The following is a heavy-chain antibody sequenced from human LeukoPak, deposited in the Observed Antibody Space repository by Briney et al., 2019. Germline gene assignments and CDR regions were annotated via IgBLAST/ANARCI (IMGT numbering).Heavy chain of an antibody. J-gene: IGHJ4*02. Sequence: GGSLRLSCAASGFTFSSYAMSWVRQAPGKGLEWVSAIGGSGGSTYYADSVKGRFTISRDNAKKSLYLQMNSLRAEDTAVYYCARRPYYSAGFDYWGQGTLVTVSS. V-gene: IGHV3-23*01. D-gene: IGHD3-10*01. CDR3: ARRPYYSAGFDY. CDR1: GFTFSSYA. CDR2: IGGSGGST.